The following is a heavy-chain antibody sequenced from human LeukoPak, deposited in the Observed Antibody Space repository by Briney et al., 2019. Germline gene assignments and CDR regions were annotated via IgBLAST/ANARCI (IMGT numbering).Heavy chain of an antibody. CDR1: GGSFRGYY. Sequence: KLSGPRSLPGAFYGGSFRGYYWSGIRQPPGKGREGIGEINHSGSTNYNPSLKRRVTISVDTSKNQFSLKLSSVTAAATAVYYCARGPTYYYDSSGYYRPYYFDYWGQGTLVTVSS. CDR2: INHSGST. D-gene: IGHD3-22*01. CDR3: ARGPTYYYDSSGYYRPYYFDY. J-gene: IGHJ4*02. V-gene: IGHV4-34*01.